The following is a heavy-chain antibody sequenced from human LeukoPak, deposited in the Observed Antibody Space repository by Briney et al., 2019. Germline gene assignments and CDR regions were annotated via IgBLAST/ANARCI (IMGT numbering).Heavy chain of an antibody. CDR3: ARDAYGDHDY. D-gene: IGHD4-17*01. CDR2: IYYSGST. CDR1: GGSISSYY. J-gene: IGHJ4*02. Sequence: SETLSLTCTVSGGSISSYYWSWIRQPPGKGLEWIGYIYYSGSTNYNPSLKSRVTISVDTSKNQFSLKLSSVTAADTAVYYSARDAYGDHDYWGQGTLVTVSS. V-gene: IGHV4-59*01.